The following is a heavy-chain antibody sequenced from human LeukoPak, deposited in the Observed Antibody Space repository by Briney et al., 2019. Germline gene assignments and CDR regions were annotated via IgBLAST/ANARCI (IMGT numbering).Heavy chain of an antibody. D-gene: IGHD2-21*02. CDR2: IQSGGST. CDR3: ARAAYCGGDCYSGFDY. CDR1: GFTVSSNY. Sequence: GGSLRLSCAASGFTVSSNYMSWVRQAPGKGLEWVSVIQSGGSTYYADSVKGRFTISRDNSKNTLYLQMNSLRAEDTAVYYYARAAYCGGDCYSGFDYWGQGTLVTVSS. J-gene: IGHJ4*02. V-gene: IGHV3-53*01.